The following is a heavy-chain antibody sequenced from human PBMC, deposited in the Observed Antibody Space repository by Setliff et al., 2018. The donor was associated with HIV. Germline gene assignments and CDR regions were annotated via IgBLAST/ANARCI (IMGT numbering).Heavy chain of an antibody. J-gene: IGHJ3*02. V-gene: IGHV4-38-2*02. Sequence: SETLSLTCLVFGYSITNGNYWAWIRQSPGKGLEWIGSIYSTGHSYYNPSHTSRLTMSVDTAKNRFSLKLISVTAADTAVYYCARENYDTSGYGAFDIWGQGTMVTVSS. CDR1: GYSITNGNY. D-gene: IGHD3-22*01. CDR3: ARENYDTSGYGAFDI. CDR2: IYSTGHS.